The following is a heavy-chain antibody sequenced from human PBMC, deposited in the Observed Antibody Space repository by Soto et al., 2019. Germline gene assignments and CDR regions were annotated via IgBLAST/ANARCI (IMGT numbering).Heavy chain of an antibody. CDR3: SQHLTTVGYLDY. CDR2: IYWDDDK. Sequence: QITLKESGPTLVKPTQTLTLTCTFSGFSLSTSGVGVSWIRRPPGKALEWLALIYWDDDKRYSPSLKSRLTITKDTCKNLLDLTLTIMDPVDTATYYFSQHLTTVGYLDYWGQGTLVTVSS. D-gene: IGHD4-17*01. V-gene: IGHV2-5*02. J-gene: IGHJ4*02. CDR1: GFSLSTSGVG.